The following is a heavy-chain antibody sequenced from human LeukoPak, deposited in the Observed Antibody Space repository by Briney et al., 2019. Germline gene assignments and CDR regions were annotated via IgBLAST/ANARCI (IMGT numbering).Heavy chain of an antibody. V-gene: IGHV3-30*18. Sequence: GGSLRLSCAASGFTFSSYGMHWVRQAPGKGLEWVAVISYDGSNKYYADSVKGRFTISRDNSKNTLYLQMNSLRAEDTAVYYCAKDLGVEMATSDYFDYWGQGTLVTVSS. D-gene: IGHD5-24*01. J-gene: IGHJ4*02. CDR2: ISYDGSNK. CDR1: GFTFSSYG. CDR3: AKDLGVEMATSDYFDY.